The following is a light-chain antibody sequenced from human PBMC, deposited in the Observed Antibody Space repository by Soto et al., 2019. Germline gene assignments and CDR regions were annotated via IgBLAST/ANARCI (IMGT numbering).Light chain of an antibody. Sequence: QSALSQPASVSGSPGQSITISCTGTSNDVGYYNYVSWYQQHPGQAPKLMISEVTTRPSGVSDRFSGSKSGNTASLTISRLQAEDEAHYYCSSYTSRSIVVFGGGTKLTVL. V-gene: IGLV2-14*01. CDR1: SNDVGYYNY. J-gene: IGLJ2*01. CDR2: EVT. CDR3: SSYTSRSIVV.